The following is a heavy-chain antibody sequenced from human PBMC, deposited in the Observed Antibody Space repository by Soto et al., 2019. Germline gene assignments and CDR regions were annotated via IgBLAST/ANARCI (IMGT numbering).Heavy chain of an antibody. J-gene: IGHJ5*02. Sequence: SETLSLTCTVSGGSISSYYWSWIRQPPGKGLEWIGYIYYSGSTNYNPSLKSRVTISVDTSKNQFSLKLSSVTAADTAVYYCARTYCSSTSCHQYNWFDPWGQGTLVTVSS. D-gene: IGHD2-2*01. CDR3: ARTYCSSTSCHQYNWFDP. CDR1: GGSISSYY. CDR2: IYYSGST. V-gene: IGHV4-59*01.